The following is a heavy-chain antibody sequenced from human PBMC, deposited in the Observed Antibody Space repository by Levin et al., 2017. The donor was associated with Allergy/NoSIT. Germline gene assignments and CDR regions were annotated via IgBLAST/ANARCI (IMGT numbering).Heavy chain of an antibody. CDR1: GLTVSSNY. V-gene: IGHV3-53*01. Sequence: PGGSLRLSCAASGLTVSSNYMNWVRQAPGQGLEWVALLKDNGDTQYADSVKGRFTISRDNSKNTLFLPMNSLRAEDTAVYFCARDFFGSGTSWVAFDVWGQGTEVTVSS. CDR2: LKDNGDT. D-gene: IGHD3-10*01. J-gene: IGHJ3*01. CDR3: ARDFFGSGTSWVAFDV.